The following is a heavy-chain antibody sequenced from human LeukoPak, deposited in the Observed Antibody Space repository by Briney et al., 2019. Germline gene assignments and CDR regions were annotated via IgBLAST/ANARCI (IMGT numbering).Heavy chain of an antibody. J-gene: IGHJ4*02. D-gene: IGHD4-17*01. Sequence: SETLSLTCTVSGGSISSYYWTWIRQPAGKGLEWIGRIYTSGSTTYNPSLKSRVTMSVDTSKNQFSLKLSSVTAADTAVYYCAKEQTMTTVTTGGFDYWGQGTLVTVSS. CDR3: AKEQTMTTVTTGGFDY. V-gene: IGHV4-4*07. CDR2: IYTSGST. CDR1: GGSISSYY.